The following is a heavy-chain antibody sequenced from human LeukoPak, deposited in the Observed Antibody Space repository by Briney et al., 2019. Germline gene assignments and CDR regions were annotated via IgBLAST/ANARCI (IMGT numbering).Heavy chain of an antibody. J-gene: IGHJ4*02. CDR1: GFTFSKYW. D-gene: IGHD3-22*01. Sequence: GGSLRLSCAASGFTFSKYWMSWIRQAPGKGLEWAAHISEDGSSKYYVDSVKGRFTISRDNAKNSLYLQMNSLRVEDTAVYYCVSWAGKYYETSDYFLVSTNSWCQGTLVTVSS. CDR2: ISEDGSSK. CDR3: VSWAGKYYETSDYFLVSTNS. V-gene: IGHV3-7*01.